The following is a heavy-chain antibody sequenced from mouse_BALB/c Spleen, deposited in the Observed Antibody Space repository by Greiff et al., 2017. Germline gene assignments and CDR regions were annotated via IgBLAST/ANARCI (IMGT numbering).Heavy chain of an antibody. J-gene: IGHJ3*01. V-gene: IGHV1-54*01. Sequence: VQLQQSGAELVRPGTSVKVSCKASGYAFTNYLIEWVKQRPGQGLEWIGVINPGSGGTNYNEKFKGKATLTADKSSSTAYMQLSSLTSDDSAVYFCARRSSGYSVFAYWGQGTLVTVSA. CDR3: ARRSSGYSVFAY. D-gene: IGHD3-1*01. CDR2: INPGSGGT. CDR1: GYAFTNYL.